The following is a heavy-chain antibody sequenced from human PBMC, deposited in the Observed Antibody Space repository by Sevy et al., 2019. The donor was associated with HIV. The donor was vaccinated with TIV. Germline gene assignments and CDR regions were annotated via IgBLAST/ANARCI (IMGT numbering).Heavy chain of an antibody. CDR1: GGSFSGYY. V-gene: IGHV4-34*01. Sequence: SETLSLTCAVYGGSFSGYYWSWIRQPPGKGLEWIGEINHSGSTNYNPSLKSRVTISVDTSKNQFSLKLSAVTAADTAVYYCARGTGRNYDFWSGYYPITGFDYWGQGTLVTVSS. J-gene: IGHJ4*02. D-gene: IGHD3-3*01. CDR2: INHSGST. CDR3: ARGTGRNYDFWSGYYPITGFDY.